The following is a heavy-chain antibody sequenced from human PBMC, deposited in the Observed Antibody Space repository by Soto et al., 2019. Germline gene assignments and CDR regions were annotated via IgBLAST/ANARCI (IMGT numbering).Heavy chain of an antibody. V-gene: IGHV4-34*01. Sequence: SETLSLTCAVYGGSFSGYYWSWIRQPPGKGLEWIGEINHSGSTNYNPSLKSRVTISVDTSKNQFSLKLSSVTAADTAVYYCARGPHPGQQLVQGVEYFQHWGQGTLVTVSS. CDR1: GGSFSGYY. J-gene: IGHJ1*01. CDR2: INHSGST. CDR3: ARGPHPGQQLVQGVEYFQH. D-gene: IGHD6-13*01.